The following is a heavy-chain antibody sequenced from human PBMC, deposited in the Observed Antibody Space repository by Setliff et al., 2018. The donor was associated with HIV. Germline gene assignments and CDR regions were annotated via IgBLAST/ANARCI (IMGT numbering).Heavy chain of an antibody. CDR1: GGSISSGSYY. D-gene: IGHD6-13*01. V-gene: IGHV4-61*02. Sequence: NPSETLSLTCTVSGGSISSGSYYWSWIRQPAGKGMEWIGRIYTSGSTNYNPSLKSRVAISLDTSKNQFSLKLSSVTAADTAVYYGAREGIAAAGWYYDLWGRGTLVTVS. CDR2: IYTSGST. J-gene: IGHJ2*01. CDR3: AREGIAAAGWYYDL.